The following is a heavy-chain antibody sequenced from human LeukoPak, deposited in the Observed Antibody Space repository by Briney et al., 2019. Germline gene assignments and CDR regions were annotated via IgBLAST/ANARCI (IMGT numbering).Heavy chain of an antibody. CDR3: AKAKSFGVVSLFDY. Sequence: TGGSLRLSCAASGFTFDDYAMPWVRQAPGKGLEWVSGISWNSGSIGYADSVKGRFTISRDNAKNSLYLQMNSLRAEDTALYYCAKAKSFGVVSLFDYWGQGTLVTVSS. D-gene: IGHD3-3*01. J-gene: IGHJ4*02. CDR1: GFTFDDYA. V-gene: IGHV3-9*01. CDR2: ISWNSGSI.